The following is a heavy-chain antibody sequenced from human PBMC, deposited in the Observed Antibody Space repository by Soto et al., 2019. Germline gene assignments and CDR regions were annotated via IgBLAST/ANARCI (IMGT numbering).Heavy chain of an antibody. CDR1: GYNFTSYG. D-gene: IGHD6-19*01. Sequence: QVQLVQSGADVKKPGASVKVSCKAPGYNFTSYGISWVRQAPGQGLEWMGWISPHNDRTKYAPRFQDRVTMTTETPTSTVYMELGSLRSDDTAVYYCARDLYYSSGRYFDHDAFDIWGQGTVVTVSS. V-gene: IGHV1-18*01. CDR2: ISPHNDRT. J-gene: IGHJ3*02. CDR3: ARDLYYSSGRYFDHDAFDI.